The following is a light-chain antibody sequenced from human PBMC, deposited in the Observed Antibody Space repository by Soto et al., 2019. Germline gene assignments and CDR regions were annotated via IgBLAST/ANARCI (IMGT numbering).Light chain of an antibody. CDR2: DAS. CDR1: QSVSSY. V-gene: IGKV3-11*01. J-gene: IGKJ1*01. CDR3: QQRSNWPPT. Sequence: EIVLTQSPATLSLSPGERATLSCRASQSVSSYLAWYQQKPRQAPRLLIYDASNRATGIPARFSGSGSGTDFTLPISSLEPEDFAVYYCQQRSNWPPTFGQGTKVDIK.